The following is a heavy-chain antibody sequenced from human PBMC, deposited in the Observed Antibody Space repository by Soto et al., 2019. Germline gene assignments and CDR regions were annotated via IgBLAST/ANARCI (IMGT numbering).Heavy chain of an antibody. CDR1: GGTFSSYA. V-gene: IGHV1-69*01. CDR2: IIPIFGTA. CDR3: ARGGVYCGYVGGAGYYYYYGMDV. D-gene: IGHD5-12*01. J-gene: IGHJ6*02. Sequence: QVQLVQSGAEVKKPGSSVKVSCKASGGTFSSYAISWVRQAPGQGLEWMGGIIPIFGTANYAQKFQGRVTIAGDESTSTAYMGLGSLRTEDTAVYYCARGGVYCGYVGGAGYYYYYGMDVWGQGTTVTVSS.